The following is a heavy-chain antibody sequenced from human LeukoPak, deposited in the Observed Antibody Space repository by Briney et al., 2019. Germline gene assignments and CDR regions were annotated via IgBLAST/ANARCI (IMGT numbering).Heavy chain of an antibody. J-gene: IGHJ4*02. CDR2: ITGSTGST. D-gene: IGHD3-10*01. CDR3: AKDLHLWFGELSD. V-gene: IGHV3-23*01. Sequence: GGSLRLSCAASGFTFSSYAMTWVRQPPGKGLEGVSSITGSTGSTYYADSVKGRFTISRDNSKNTLYLQMNSLRAEDTAVYYCAKDLHLWFGELSDWGQGTLVTVSS. CDR1: GFTFSSYA.